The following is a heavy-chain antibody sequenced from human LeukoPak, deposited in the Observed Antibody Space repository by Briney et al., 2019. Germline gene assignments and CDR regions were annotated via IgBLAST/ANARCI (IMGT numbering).Heavy chain of an antibody. J-gene: IGHJ4*02. Sequence: GGSLRLSCAASGFTFSSYWMHWVRQAPGKGLVWVSRINSDGSSTSYADSVKGRFTISRDNAKNTLYLQMNSLRAEDTAVYYCARGRRSGWYLDYWGQGTLVTVFS. CDR2: INSDGSST. D-gene: IGHD6-19*01. V-gene: IGHV3-74*01. CDR1: GFTFSSYW. CDR3: ARGRRSGWYLDY.